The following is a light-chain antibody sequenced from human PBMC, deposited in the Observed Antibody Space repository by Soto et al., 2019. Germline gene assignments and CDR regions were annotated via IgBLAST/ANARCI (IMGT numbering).Light chain of an antibody. V-gene: IGLV2-14*01. CDR3: SSYAGSNNLV. J-gene: IGLJ2*01. CDR2: EVS. Sequence: QSALTQPASVSGSPGQSITISCTGTSSDVGGYNYVSWYQQHPGKAPKLMIFEVSNRPSGVSHRFSGSKSGNTASLTISGLLAEDEADYYCSSYAGSNNLVFGGGTKLTVL. CDR1: SSDVGGYNY.